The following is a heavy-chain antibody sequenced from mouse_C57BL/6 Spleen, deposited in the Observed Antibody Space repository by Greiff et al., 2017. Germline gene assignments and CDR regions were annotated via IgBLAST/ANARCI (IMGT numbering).Heavy chain of an antibody. CDR1: GFPFSSST. J-gene: IGHJ2*01. CDR2: SSGGGGNT. CDR3: ARHKAAYFDY. V-gene: IGHV5-9*01. D-gene: IGHD3-2*02. Sequence: DVKLVESGGCFVKPGGSLKLSCAASGFPFSSSTMFWVRPTPEKRLEWVANSSGGGGNTYYPDSVKGRFTISRDNAKNTLYLQMSSLRSEDTALYYCARHKAAYFDYWGQGTTLTVSS.